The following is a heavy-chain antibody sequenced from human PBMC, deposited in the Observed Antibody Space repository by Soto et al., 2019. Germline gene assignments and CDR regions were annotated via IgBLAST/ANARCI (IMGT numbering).Heavy chain of an antibody. Sequence: QVQLQESGPGLVKPSETLSLTCTVSGGSISSYYWSWIRQPPGKGLEWIGYIYYSGSTNYNPSLKSRVTISVDTSKNQFSLKLSSVTAADTAVYYCARDSPIRGIVATRYFDYWGQGTLVTVSS. V-gene: IGHV4-59*01. D-gene: IGHD5-12*01. CDR1: GGSISSYY. CDR3: ARDSPIRGIVATRYFDY. CDR2: IYYSGST. J-gene: IGHJ4*02.